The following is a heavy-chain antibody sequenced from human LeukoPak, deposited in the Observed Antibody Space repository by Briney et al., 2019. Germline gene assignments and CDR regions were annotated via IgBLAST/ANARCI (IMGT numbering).Heavy chain of an antibody. CDR2: ISWKSGSI. CDR3: AKDMRYSSSWYDFDY. D-gene: IGHD6-13*01. J-gene: IGHJ4*02. Sequence: GGSLRLSCAASGFTFDDYAMHWVWQAPGKGLEWVSGISWKSGSIGYADSVKGRFTISRDNAKNSLYLQMNSLRAEDTALYYCAKDMRYSSSWYDFDYWGQGTLVTVSS. CDR1: GFTFDDYA. V-gene: IGHV3-9*01.